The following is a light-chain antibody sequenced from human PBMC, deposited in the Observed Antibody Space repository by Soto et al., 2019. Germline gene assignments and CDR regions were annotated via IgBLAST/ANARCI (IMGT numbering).Light chain of an antibody. J-gene: IGKJ2*01. V-gene: IGKV1-5*03. CDR3: QQYNSYPYT. CDR2: KAS. Sequence: DIQMTQSPSTLSASVGDRVTITCRASQSISSWLAWYQQTPGKAPKVLIYKASSLESGVPSRFSGSGSGTEFTLTISSLQPDDFATYYCQQYNSYPYTFVQGTKLEIK. CDR1: QSISSW.